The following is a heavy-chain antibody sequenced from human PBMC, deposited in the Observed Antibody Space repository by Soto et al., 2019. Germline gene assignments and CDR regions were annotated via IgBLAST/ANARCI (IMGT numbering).Heavy chain of an antibody. V-gene: IGHV1-69*06. CDR3: ERGAECRGYCLKKFTWLDP. CDR1: CGSFRTHA. J-gene: IGHJ5*02. Sequence: SAKVSYKDSCGSFRTHAFSWVRQAPAHGLEWMGGIIPIFDSPYYAQNFQGRVTIAADRSTSTVYMELSSLTPEDTAVYYCERGAECRGYCLKKFTWLDPWGQGTPVTVSS. D-gene: IGHD2-15*01. CDR2: IIPIFDSP.